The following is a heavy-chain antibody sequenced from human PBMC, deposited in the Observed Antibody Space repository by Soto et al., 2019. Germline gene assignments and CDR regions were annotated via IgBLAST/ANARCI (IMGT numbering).Heavy chain of an antibody. Sequence: SETLSLTCAVYGGSFSGYYWSWIRQPPGKGLEWIGEINHSGSTNYNPSLKSRVTISVDTSKNQFSLKLSSVTAADTAVYYCAGTNGFSYYYYMDVWGKGTTVTVSS. V-gene: IGHV4-34*01. CDR3: AGTNGFSYYYYMDV. J-gene: IGHJ6*03. CDR2: INHSGST. CDR1: GGSFSGYY. D-gene: IGHD2-8*01.